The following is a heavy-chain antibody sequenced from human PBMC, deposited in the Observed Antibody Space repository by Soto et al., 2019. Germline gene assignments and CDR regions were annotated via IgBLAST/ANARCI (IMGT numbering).Heavy chain of an antibody. V-gene: IGHV4-59*08. D-gene: IGHD2-15*01. Sequence: QVQLQESGPGLVKPSETLSLTCTVSGGSISSYYWSWIRQPPGKGLEWIGYIYYSGGTNYNPSLKSRVTISVDTSKNQFSLKLSSVTAADTAVDYCARRYGGNLDYWGQGTLVTVSS. J-gene: IGHJ4*02. CDR3: ARRYGGNLDY. CDR2: IYYSGGT. CDR1: GGSISSYY.